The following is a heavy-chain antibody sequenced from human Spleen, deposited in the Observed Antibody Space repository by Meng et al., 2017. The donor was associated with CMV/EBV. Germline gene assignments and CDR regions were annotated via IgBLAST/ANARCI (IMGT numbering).Heavy chain of an antibody. V-gene: IGHV3-23*01. CDR3: AKAPRGQQLVDY. CDR1: GFTFSSYA. CDR2: IGGSGGST. D-gene: IGHD6-13*01. J-gene: IGHJ4*02. Sequence: GESLKISCAASGFTFSSYAMSWVRQAPGKGLEWVSAIGGSGGSTYYADSVKGRFTISRDNSKNTLYLQMNSLRVEDTAVYYCAKAPRGQQLVDYWGQGTLVTVSS.